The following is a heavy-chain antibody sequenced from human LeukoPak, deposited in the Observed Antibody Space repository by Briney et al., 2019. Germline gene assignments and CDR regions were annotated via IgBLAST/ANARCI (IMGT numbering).Heavy chain of an antibody. CDR3: ARGAGSLDS. Sequence: GGSRRLSCAASGFTFRIYAMNWVRQAPGMGLEWVSYISTGSNTLYYAQSVKGRFTISRDDAKNSVYLQMDSPRADDTAVYYCARGAGSLDSWGQGTRVTVSS. D-gene: IGHD2-15*01. J-gene: IGHJ4*02. V-gene: IGHV3-48*01. CDR1: GFTFRIYA. CDR2: ISTGSNTL.